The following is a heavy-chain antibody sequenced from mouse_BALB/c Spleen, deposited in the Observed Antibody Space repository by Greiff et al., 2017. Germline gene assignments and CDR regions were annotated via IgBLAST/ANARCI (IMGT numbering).Heavy chain of an antibody. CDR3: ARGVYFDY. J-gene: IGHJ2*01. CDR1: GFTFSDYY. Sequence: EVKLMESGGGLVKPGGSLKLSCAASGFTFSDYYMYWVRQTQEKRLEWVATISDGGSYTYYPDSVKGRFTISRDNAKNNLYLQMSSLKSEDTAMYYCARGVYFDYWGQGTTLTVSS. V-gene: IGHV5-4*02. CDR2: ISDGGSYT.